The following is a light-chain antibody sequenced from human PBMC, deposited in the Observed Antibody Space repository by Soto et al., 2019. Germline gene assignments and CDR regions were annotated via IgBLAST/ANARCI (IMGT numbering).Light chain of an antibody. V-gene: IGKV1-5*01. CDR1: QSITTF. Sequence: DIQMTQSPSTLSASIGDRVTITCRASQSITTFLAWYQQKPGKAPQILIYDASKLEPGVPSRLSGGGSGTEFTLTIRSLQPDDFATYYCQQSSTYPLTFGGGTRVEIK. CDR3: QQSSTYPLT. J-gene: IGKJ4*01. CDR2: DAS.